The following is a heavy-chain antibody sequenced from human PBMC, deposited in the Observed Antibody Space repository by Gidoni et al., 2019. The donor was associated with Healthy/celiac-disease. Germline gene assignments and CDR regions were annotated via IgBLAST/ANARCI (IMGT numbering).Heavy chain of an antibody. J-gene: IGHJ6*02. Sequence: QVQLVQSGAEVKKPGASVTVSCKASGYTFTSYYMHWVRQAPGQGLEWMGIINPSGGSTSYAQKFQGRVTMTRDTSTSTVYMELSSLRSEDTAVYYCARCWGGGRYYYYGMDVWGQGTTVTVSS. CDR1: GYTFTSYY. CDR3: ARCWGGGRYYYYGMDV. CDR2: INPSGGST. V-gene: IGHV1-46*01. D-gene: IGHD3-16*01.